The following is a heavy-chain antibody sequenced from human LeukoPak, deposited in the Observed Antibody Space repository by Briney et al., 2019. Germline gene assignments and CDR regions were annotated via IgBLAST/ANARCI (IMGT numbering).Heavy chain of an antibody. Sequence: GGSLRLSCAASGFTFSSYAMSWVRQAPGKGLEWVSEISGSGGSTYYADSVKGRFTISRDNSKNTLYLQMNSLRAEDTAVYYCATYYVVVVAATNSGTDYCGQGTLVTVSS. V-gene: IGHV3-23*01. D-gene: IGHD2-15*01. J-gene: IGHJ4*02. CDR2: ISGSGGST. CDR1: GFTFSSYA. CDR3: ATYYVVVVAATNSGTDY.